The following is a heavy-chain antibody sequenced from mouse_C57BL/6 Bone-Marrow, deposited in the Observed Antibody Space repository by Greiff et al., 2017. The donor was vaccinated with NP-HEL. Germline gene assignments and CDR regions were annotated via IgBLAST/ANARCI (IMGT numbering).Heavy chain of an antibody. D-gene: IGHD1-1*01. CDR2: IDPSDSYT. J-gene: IGHJ2*01. CDR1: GYTFTSYW. V-gene: IGHV1-69*01. Sequence: VQLQQPGAELVMPGASVKLSCKASGYTFTSYWMHWVKQRPGQGLEWIGEIDPSDSYTNYNQKFKGKSTLTVDKSSSTAYMQLSSLTSEDSAVYYCARGGGTTVTDYWGQGTTLTVSS. CDR3: ARGGGTTVTDY.